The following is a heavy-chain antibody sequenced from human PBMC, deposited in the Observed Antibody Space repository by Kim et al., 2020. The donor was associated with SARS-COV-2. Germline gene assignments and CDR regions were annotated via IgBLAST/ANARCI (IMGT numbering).Heavy chain of an antibody. CDR2: IYYSGST. D-gene: IGHD3-10*01. CDR1: GGSISSYY. V-gene: IGHV4-59*01. Sequence: SETLSLTCTVSGGSISSYYWSWIRQPPGKGLEWIGYIYYSGSTNYNPSLKSRVTISVDTSKNQFSLKLSSVTAADTAVYYCVTGTGSGSSLDYWGQGTRV. CDR3: VTGTGSGSSLDY. J-gene: IGHJ4*02.